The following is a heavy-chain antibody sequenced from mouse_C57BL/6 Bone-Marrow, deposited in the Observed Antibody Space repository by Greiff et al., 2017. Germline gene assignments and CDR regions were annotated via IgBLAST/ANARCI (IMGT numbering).Heavy chain of an antibody. J-gene: IGHJ1*03. D-gene: IGHD1-1*01. CDR1: GYTFTDYY. V-gene: IGHV1-26*01. CDR3: ARDYYGTDWYFDV. CDR2: INPNNGGT. Sequence: EVQLQQSGSELVKPGASVKISCKASGYTFTDYYMNWVKQSHGKSLEWIGDINPNNGGTSYNQKFKGKATLTVDKSSSTAYMELRSLTSEDSAVYYCARDYYGTDWYFDVWGTGTTVTVSS.